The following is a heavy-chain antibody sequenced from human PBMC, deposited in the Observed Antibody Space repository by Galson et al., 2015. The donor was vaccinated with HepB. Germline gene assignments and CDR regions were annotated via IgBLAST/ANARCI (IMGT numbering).Heavy chain of an antibody. CDR1: GYTLTELS. CDR2: FDPEDGET. D-gene: IGHD5-12*01. J-gene: IGHJ5*02. Sequence: SVKVSCKVSGYTLTELSMHWVRQAPGKGLEWMGGFDPEDGETIYAQKFQGRVTMTEDTSTDTAYMELSSLRSEDTAVCYCATVRRASSGYDELRFDPWGQGTLVTVSS. CDR3: ATVRRASSGYDELRFDP. V-gene: IGHV1-24*01.